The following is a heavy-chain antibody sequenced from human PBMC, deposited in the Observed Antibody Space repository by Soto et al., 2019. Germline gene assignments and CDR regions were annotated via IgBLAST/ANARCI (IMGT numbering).Heavy chain of an antibody. Sequence: QVQLVQSGAEVKKPGSSVKVSCKASGGTFGSYAISWVRQAPGQGLEWMGGIIPIFGTANYAQKFQGRVTITADESTSTAYMELSSLRSEDTAVYYCARDYYDSSGFGAYDAFDIWGQGTMVTVSS. CDR2: IIPIFGTA. CDR3: ARDYYDSSGFGAYDAFDI. J-gene: IGHJ3*02. CDR1: GGTFGSYA. V-gene: IGHV1-69*01. D-gene: IGHD3-22*01.